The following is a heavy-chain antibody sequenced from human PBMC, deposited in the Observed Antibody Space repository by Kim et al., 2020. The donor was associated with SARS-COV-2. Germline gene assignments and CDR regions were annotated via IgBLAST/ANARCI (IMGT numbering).Heavy chain of an antibody. CDR3: ARAWDRGGYYDILTRGVDLYDAFDI. D-gene: IGHD3-9*01. J-gene: IGHJ3*02. V-gene: IGHV4-31*03. Sequence: SETLSLTCTVSGGSISSGGYYWSWIRQHPGKGLEWIGYIYYSGSTYYNPSLKSRVTISVDTSKNQFSLKLSSVTAADTAVYYCARAWDRGGYYDILTRGVDLYDAFDIWGQGTMVTVSS. CDR1: GGSISSGGYY. CDR2: IYYSGST.